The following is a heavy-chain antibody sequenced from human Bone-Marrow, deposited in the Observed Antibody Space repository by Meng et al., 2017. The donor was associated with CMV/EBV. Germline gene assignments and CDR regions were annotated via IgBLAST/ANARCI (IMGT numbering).Heavy chain of an antibody. D-gene: IGHD6-13*01. CDR3: AKDIAAGYYYYYGMDV. V-gene: IGHV3-33*06. Sequence: GGSLRLSCAASGFTFSGYGMHWVRQAPGKGLEWVAVIWYDGSNKYYADSVKGRFTISRDNSKNTLYLQMNSLRAEDTAVYYCAKDIAAGYYYYYGMDVWGQGTTVTVSS. CDR2: IWYDGSNK. J-gene: IGHJ6*02. CDR1: GFTFSGYG.